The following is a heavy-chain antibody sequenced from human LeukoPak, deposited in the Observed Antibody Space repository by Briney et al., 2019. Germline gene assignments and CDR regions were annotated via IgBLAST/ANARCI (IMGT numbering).Heavy chain of an antibody. Sequence: LETLCLTCTVSGGSISSSSYYWGWIRQPPGKGLEWIGSIYYRGSTYYNPSLKSRVTISVDTSKNQFSLKLSSVTAADTAVYYCARQGEITMIVVVITDWFDPWGQGTL. CDR3: ARQGEITMIVVVITDWFDP. V-gene: IGHV4-39*01. CDR1: GGSISSSSYY. J-gene: IGHJ5*02. CDR2: IYYRGST. D-gene: IGHD3-22*01.